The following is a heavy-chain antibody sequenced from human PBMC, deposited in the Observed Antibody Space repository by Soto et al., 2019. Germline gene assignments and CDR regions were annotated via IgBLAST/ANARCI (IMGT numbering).Heavy chain of an antibody. CDR2: IIPIFGTA. D-gene: IGHD3-16*01. CDR1: GGTFSSYA. Sequence: QVQLVQSGAEVKKPGSSVKVSCKASGGTFSSYAISWVRQAPGQGLERMGGIIPIFGTANYAQKFQGRVTITADESTSTAYMELSSLRSEDTAVYYCARDRLMITFGGVGDGRWFAFDIWGQGTMVTVSS. J-gene: IGHJ3*02. V-gene: IGHV1-69*12. CDR3: ARDRLMITFGGVGDGRWFAFDI.